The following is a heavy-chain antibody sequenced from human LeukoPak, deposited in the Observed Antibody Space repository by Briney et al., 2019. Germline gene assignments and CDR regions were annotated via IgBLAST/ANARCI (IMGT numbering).Heavy chain of an antibody. J-gene: IGHJ4*02. CDR1: GGSISSGSYY. D-gene: IGHD1-26*01. CDR3: ATARPVGATTGNFDY. Sequence: PSETLSLTCTVSGGSISSGSYYWSWIRQPAGKGLEWIGRIYTSGSTNYNPSLKSRVTISVATSKNQFSLKLSSVTAADTAVYYCATARPVGATTGNFDYWGQGTLVTVSS. CDR2: IYTSGST. V-gene: IGHV4-61*02.